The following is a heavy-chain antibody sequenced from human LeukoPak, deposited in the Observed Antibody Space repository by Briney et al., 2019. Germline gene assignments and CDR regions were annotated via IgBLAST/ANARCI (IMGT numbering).Heavy chain of an antibody. CDR1: GYSISSGYY. CDR2: IYHSGST. V-gene: IGHV4-38-2*02. CDR3: ASPSGFGELPWYYFDY. J-gene: IGHJ4*02. Sequence: PSETLSLTCTVSGYSISSGYYWGWIRQPPGKGLEWIGSIYHSGSTYYNPSLKSRVTISVDTSKNQFSLKLSSVTAADTAVYYCASPSGFGELPWYYFDYWAREPWSPSPQ. D-gene: IGHD3-10*01.